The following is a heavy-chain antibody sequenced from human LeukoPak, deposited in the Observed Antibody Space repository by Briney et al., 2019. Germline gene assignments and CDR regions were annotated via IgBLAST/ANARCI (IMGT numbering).Heavy chain of an antibody. CDR1: GDSVSSSSAA. CDR3: ARDGSYFDG. J-gene: IGHJ4*02. Sequence: SQTLSPTCTISGDSVSSSSAAWHWIRQSPSRGLEWLGRTYYRSKWYNDFAVSVKSRITIDPDTSKNQFSLQLNSVTPEDTAVYYCARDGSYFDGWGQGTLVTVSS. CDR2: TYYRSKWYN. V-gene: IGHV6-1*01.